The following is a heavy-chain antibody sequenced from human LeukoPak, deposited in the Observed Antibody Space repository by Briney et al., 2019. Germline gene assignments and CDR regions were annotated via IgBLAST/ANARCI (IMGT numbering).Heavy chain of an antibody. D-gene: IGHD3-10*01. CDR1: GFTFSSYD. CDR3: AGEWRSGSYSWFDP. Sequence: RTGGSLRLSCAASGFTFSSYDMHWVRQATGKGLEWVSAIGTAGDTYYPGSVKGRFTISRENAKNSLYLQMNSLRAGDTAVYYCAGEWRSGSYSWFDPWGQGTLVTVSS. V-gene: IGHV3-13*01. CDR2: IGTAGDT. J-gene: IGHJ5*02.